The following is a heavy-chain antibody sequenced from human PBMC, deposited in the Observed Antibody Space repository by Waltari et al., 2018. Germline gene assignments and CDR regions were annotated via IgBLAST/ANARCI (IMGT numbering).Heavy chain of an antibody. CDR1: GFTFSSYW. V-gene: IGHV3-7*01. D-gene: IGHD6-19*01. J-gene: IGHJ4*02. CDR3: ARSGRDRSGWREECDY. Sequence: EVQLVESGGGLVQPGGSLRLSCAASGFTFSSYWMSWVRQAPGNGLEWVANIKQDGSEKYYVDSVKGRFTISRDNAKNSLYLQMNSLRAEDTAVYYCARSGRDRSGWREECDYWGQGTLVTVSS. CDR2: IKQDGSEK.